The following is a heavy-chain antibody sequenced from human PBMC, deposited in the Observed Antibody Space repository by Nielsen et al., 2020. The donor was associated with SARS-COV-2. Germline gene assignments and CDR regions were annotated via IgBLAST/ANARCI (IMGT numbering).Heavy chain of an antibody. V-gene: IGHV3-43*01. CDR3: ATEALGYYYGMDV. CDR2: ISWDGGTA. CDR1: GFTFDDYT. D-gene: IGHD3-16*02. Sequence: GESLKISCAASGFTFDDYTMHWVRQLPGKGLEWVSLISWDGGTAYYGDSVKGRFTISRDNSKNSLYLQMNSLRAEDTALYHCATEALGYYYGMDVWGQGTTVTVSS. J-gene: IGHJ6*02.